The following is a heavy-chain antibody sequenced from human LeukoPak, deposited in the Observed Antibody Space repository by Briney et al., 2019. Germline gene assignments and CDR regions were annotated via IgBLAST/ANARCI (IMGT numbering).Heavy chain of an antibody. CDR1: GGSISSYY. Sequence: PSETLSLTCTVSGGSISSYYWSWIRQPPGKGLEWIGIIYFSGSTYYNPSLKSRVTISVDTSKNQFSLKLSSVTAADTAVYYCARQYDYIWGSFYWGQGTLVTVSS. V-gene: IGHV4-39*01. CDR3: ARQYDYIWGSFY. CDR2: IYFSGST. J-gene: IGHJ4*02. D-gene: IGHD3-16*01.